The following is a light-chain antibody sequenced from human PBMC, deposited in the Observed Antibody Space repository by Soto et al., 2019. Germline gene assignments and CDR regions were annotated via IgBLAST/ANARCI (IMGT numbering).Light chain of an antibody. CDR1: QSVASRA. V-gene: IGKV3-20*01. CDR2: SAS. CDR3: QQYGSSPPMYT. J-gene: IGKJ2*01. Sequence: MVLTQSPGTLSLSPGERATLSCRASQSVASRALAWYQQKPGQAPRLLMYSASKRATGIPDRFSGSGSGTDFTLTISRLEPEDFAVYYCQQYGSSPPMYTFGQGTKLEIK.